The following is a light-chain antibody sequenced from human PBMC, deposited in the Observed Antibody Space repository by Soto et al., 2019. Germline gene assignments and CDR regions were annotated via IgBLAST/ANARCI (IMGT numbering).Light chain of an antibody. CDR3: QQYNSYPWT. J-gene: IGKJ1*01. Sequence: DIQMTQSPSTLSASVGDRVTITCRASQSISSWLAWYQQKPGKAPKLLIYDASSLESGVPSRFSGSGAGTEFTRTISSLQPDDFATYYCQQYNSYPWTFGQVTKVEIK. CDR2: DAS. CDR1: QSISSW. V-gene: IGKV1-5*01.